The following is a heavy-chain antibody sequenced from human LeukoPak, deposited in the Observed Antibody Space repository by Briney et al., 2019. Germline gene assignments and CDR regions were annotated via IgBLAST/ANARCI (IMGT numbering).Heavy chain of an antibody. CDR2: IYTSGST. CDR1: GGSISSYY. J-gene: IGHJ6*03. Sequence: SETLSLTCTVSGGSISSYYWSWIRQPPGKGLEWIGYIYTSGSTNYNPSLKSRVTISVDTSKNQFSLKLSSVTAADTAVYYCAKLVEMATITGSDYYMDVWGKGTTVTVSS. CDR3: AKLVEMATITGSDYYMDV. V-gene: IGHV4-4*09. D-gene: IGHD5-24*01.